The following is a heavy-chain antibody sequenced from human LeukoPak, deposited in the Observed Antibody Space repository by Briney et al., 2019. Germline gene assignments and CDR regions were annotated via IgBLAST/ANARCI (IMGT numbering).Heavy chain of an antibody. CDR2: IKQDGSEK. CDR3: ARDAVAGLEY. J-gene: IGHJ4*02. V-gene: IGHV3-7*04. CDR1: GFTFSDYY. Sequence: PGGSLRLSCAASGFTFSDYYMSWIRQAPGKGLEWVANIKQDGSEKYYVDSVKGRFTISRDNAKNSLYLQMNSLRAEDTAVYYCARDAVAGLEYWGQGTLVTVSS. D-gene: IGHD6-19*01.